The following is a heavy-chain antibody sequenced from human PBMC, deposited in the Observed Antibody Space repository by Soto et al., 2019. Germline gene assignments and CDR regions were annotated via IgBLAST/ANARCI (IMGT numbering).Heavy chain of an antibody. CDR2: ISYDGSNK. CDR1: VFTFSSYG. Sequence: QVQLVESGGGVVQPGRSLRLSCAASVFTFSSYGMHWVRQAPGKGLEWVAVISYDGSNKYYADSVKGRFTISRYNSKNTLYLQMNRLRAEDTAVYYCAKESLGYCSSTSCPFDYWGQGTLVTVSS. D-gene: IGHD2-2*01. CDR3: AKESLGYCSSTSCPFDY. J-gene: IGHJ4*02. V-gene: IGHV3-30*18.